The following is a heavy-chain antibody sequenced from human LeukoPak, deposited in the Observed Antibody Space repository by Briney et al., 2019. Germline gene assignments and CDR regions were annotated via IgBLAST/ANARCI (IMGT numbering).Heavy chain of an antibody. CDR1: GFTLSTYG. CDR3: AKRPSIIVGVSNWFDP. Sequence: GGSLRLSCAASGFTLSTYGMHWVRQAPGKGLEWVAFIRYDGSNKYYADSVKGRFTISRDNSKNTLYLQMNSLRAEDTAVYYCAKRPSIIVGVSNWFDPWGQGTLVTVSS. V-gene: IGHV3-30*02. D-gene: IGHD1-26*01. CDR2: IRYDGSNK. J-gene: IGHJ5*02.